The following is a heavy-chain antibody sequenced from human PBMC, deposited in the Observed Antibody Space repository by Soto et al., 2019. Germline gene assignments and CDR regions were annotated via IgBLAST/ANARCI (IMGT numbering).Heavy chain of an antibody. CDR1: GGSISSSSYY. J-gene: IGHJ4*02. V-gene: IGHV4-39*01. CDR3: ARQYGVTDYGDYVSGIYYFDY. Sequence: SETLSLTCTVSGGSISSSSYYWGWIRQPPGKGLEWVGSIYYSGSTYYNPSLKSRVTISVDTSKNQFSLKLSSVTAADTAVYYCARQYGVTDYGDYVSGIYYFDYWGQGTLVTVSS. CDR2: IYYSGST. D-gene: IGHD4-17*01.